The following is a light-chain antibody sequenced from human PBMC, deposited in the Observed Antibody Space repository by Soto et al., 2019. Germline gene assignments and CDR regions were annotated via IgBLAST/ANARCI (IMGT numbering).Light chain of an antibody. CDR2: GAF. J-gene: IGKJ4*01. Sequence: EIVMTQSPATLSVSPGATATLSCRASQSVTYNLAWYQQKPGQGPRLLIYGAFTRATGIPARFSGSGSGTEFTLTISSLQSEDLAVYYCQQYKNWPPLTFGGGTKGEIK. CDR3: QQYKNWPPLT. V-gene: IGKV3-15*01. CDR1: QSVTYN.